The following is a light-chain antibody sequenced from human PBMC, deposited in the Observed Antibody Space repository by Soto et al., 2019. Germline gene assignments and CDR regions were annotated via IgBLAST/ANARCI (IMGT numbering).Light chain of an antibody. Sequence: DIQMTQSPSSLSASVGDRVTITCRASQSISSYLNWYQHAPGKAPKLLIYAASSLQSGFPSRFSGSGSETDFTLTISSLQPEDFATYYCQQSYGSLWTFGQGTKVEIK. J-gene: IGKJ1*01. CDR3: QQSYGSLWT. CDR1: QSISSY. CDR2: AAS. V-gene: IGKV1-39*01.